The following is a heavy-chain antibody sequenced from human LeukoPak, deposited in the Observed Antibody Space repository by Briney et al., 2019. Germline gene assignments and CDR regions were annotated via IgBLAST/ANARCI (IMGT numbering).Heavy chain of an antibody. D-gene: IGHD5-12*01. CDR2: IWYDGSNK. Sequence: PGRSLRLSCAASGFTFSSYGMHWVRQAPGKGLEWVAVIWYDGSNKYYADSVKGRFTISRDNSKNTLYLQMNSLRAEDTAVYYCARDLALDAFDIWGQGTMVTVSS. J-gene: IGHJ3*02. CDR3: ARDLALDAFDI. V-gene: IGHV3-33*01. CDR1: GFTFSSYG.